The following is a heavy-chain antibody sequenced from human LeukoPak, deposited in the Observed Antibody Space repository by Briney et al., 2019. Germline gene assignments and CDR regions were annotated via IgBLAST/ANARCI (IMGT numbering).Heavy chain of an antibody. J-gene: IGHJ3*02. V-gene: IGHV4-34*01. Sequence: PSETLSLTCAVSGGSLSGYYWSWIRQPPGKGLEWIGEINHSGSTNYNPSLKSRVTISVDTSKNQFSLKLSSVTAADTAVYYCARGRGRPTNDYVWGSYRRHAFDIWGQGTMVTVSA. CDR1: GGSLSGYY. CDR2: INHSGST. CDR3: ARGRGRPTNDYVWGSYRRHAFDI. D-gene: IGHD3-16*02.